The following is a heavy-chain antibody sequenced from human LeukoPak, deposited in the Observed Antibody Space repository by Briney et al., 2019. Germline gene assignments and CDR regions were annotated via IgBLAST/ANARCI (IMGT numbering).Heavy chain of an antibody. CDR2: IYTSGST. CDR1: GGSISSYY. J-gene: IGHJ2*01. D-gene: IGHD2-21*02. CDR3: ARDTPPRYCGGDCYYWYFDL. Sequence: SETLSLTCTVSGGSISSYYWSWIRQPAGKGLEWIGRIYTSGSTNYNPSLKSRVTMSVDTSKNQFSLKRSSVTAADTAVYYCARDTPPRYCGGDCYYWYFDLWGRGTLVTVSS. V-gene: IGHV4-4*07.